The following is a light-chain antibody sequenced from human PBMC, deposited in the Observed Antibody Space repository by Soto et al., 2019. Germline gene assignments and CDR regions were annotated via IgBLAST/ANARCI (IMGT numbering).Light chain of an antibody. CDR3: KKYNSNSA. J-gene: IGKJ1*01. CDR1: QSISSW. V-gene: IGKV1-5*03. Sequence: DIQMTQSPSTLSASVGDRVTINCRASQSISSWLAWYQQKPGTAPKLLIYKSSTLESGVPSRFSGIGYGTEFTLNIRSLQPDDCVTYYCKKYNSNSAFGLGTKVEIK. CDR2: KSS.